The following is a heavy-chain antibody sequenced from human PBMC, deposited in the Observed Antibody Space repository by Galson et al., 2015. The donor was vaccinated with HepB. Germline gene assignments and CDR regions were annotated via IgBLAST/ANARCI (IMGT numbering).Heavy chain of an antibody. V-gene: IGHV3-15*01. D-gene: IGHD3-10*01. CDR1: GFGFSGTY. CDR3: AALGAYYSAGTYFVYFVH. J-gene: IGHJ4*02. Sequence: SLRLSCATSGFGFSGTYMTWVRQAPGKGLEWASRLKSKADGETADYAAPVKGRFAISRDDSKNTVYLQMNTLKTEDTAMYYCAALGAYYSAGTYFVYFVHWGQGSLVTVSS. CDR2: LKSKADGETA.